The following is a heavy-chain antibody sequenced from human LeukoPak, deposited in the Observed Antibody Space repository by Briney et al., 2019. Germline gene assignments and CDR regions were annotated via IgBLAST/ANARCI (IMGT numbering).Heavy chain of an antibody. J-gene: IGHJ6*02. D-gene: IGHD2-2*01. CDR1: GFTFSSYG. CDR3: ARGSPAQYYYYGIDG. Sequence: GGSLRLSCAASGFTFSSYGMHWVRQAPGKGLEWVAVIWYDGSNKYYADSVKGRFTISRDNSKNTLYLQMNSLRAEDTAVYYCARGSPAQYYYYGIDGWGQGTTVTVSS. V-gene: IGHV3-33*01. CDR2: IWYDGSNK.